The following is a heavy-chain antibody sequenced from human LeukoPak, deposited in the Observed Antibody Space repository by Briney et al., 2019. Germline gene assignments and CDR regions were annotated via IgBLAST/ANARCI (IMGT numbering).Heavy chain of an antibody. CDR3: ARPDGQYYYDSGGPSWFDP. CDR1: GGSFSGYY. D-gene: IGHD3-22*01. J-gene: IGHJ5*02. V-gene: IGHV4-34*01. Sequence: SETLSLTCAVYGGSFSGYYWSWIRQPPGKGLEWIGEINHSGSTNYNPSLKSRVTISVDTSKNQFSLKLSSVTAADTAVYYCARPDGQYYYDSGGPSWFDPWGQGTLVTVSS. CDR2: INHSGST.